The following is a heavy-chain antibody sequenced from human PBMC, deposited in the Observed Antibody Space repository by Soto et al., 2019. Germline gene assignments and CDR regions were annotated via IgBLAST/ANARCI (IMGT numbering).Heavy chain of an antibody. J-gene: IGHJ5*02. CDR3: ARDVGLQHDTGYYDFWSGKNNWFDP. D-gene: IGHD3-3*01. Sequence: PSETLSLTCTVSGGSISGHYWSWIRQPPGKGLQYIGYISYSGSTNYNPSLKSRVTISVDTSNNQFSLRLSSVTAADTAVYYCARDVGLQHDTGYYDFWSGKNNWFDPWGPGILVTVSS. CDR1: GGSISGHY. CDR2: ISYSGST. V-gene: IGHV4-59*11.